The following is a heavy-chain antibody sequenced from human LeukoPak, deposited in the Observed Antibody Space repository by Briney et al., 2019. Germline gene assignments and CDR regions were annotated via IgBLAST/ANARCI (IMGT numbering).Heavy chain of an antibody. CDR1: GYTFTGYY. J-gene: IGHJ3*02. CDR3: ARRYCGGDCYYDAFDI. D-gene: IGHD2-21*02. V-gene: IGHV1-2*04. Sequence: GASVKVSCKASGYTFTGYYMHGVRQAPGQGLEWMGWINPNSGGTNYAQKFQGWVTMTRDTSISTVYMELSRLRYADTAVYYCARRYCGGDCYYDAFDIWGQGTMVTVSS. CDR2: INPNSGGT.